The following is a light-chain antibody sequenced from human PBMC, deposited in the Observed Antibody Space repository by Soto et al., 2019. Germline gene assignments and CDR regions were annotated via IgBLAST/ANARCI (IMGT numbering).Light chain of an antibody. CDR1: SSNIGANYD. CDR3: QSYDSSLNGHLFV. J-gene: IGLJ1*01. Sequence: QSVLTQPPSVSGAPGQRVTISCTGSSSNIGANYDEHWYQQLPGTAPKLLIYGNNNRPSGVPDRFSGSKSGTSASLAITGLQAEDQANYHCQSYDSSLNGHLFVFGTGTKLTVL. V-gene: IGLV1-40*01. CDR2: GNN.